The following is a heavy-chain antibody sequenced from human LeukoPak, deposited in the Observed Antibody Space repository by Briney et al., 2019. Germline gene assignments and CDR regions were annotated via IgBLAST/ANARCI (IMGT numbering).Heavy chain of an antibody. Sequence: GGSLRLSFAASGFTFSSYWMHWVRQAQGKGLVWVSRINSDGSSTSYADSVKGRFTISRENAKNTLYLQMNSLRAEDTAVYYCARGGWLWNYFDYWGQGTLVTVSS. V-gene: IGHV3-74*01. CDR3: ARGGWLWNYFDY. CDR1: GFTFSSYW. J-gene: IGHJ4*02. D-gene: IGHD6-19*01. CDR2: INSDGSST.